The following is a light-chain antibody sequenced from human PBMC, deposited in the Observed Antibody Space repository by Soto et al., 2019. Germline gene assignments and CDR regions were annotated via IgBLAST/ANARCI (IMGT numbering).Light chain of an antibody. J-gene: IGKJ4*01. CDR1: QSVSSN. CDR2: GAS. Sequence: EIVMTQSPATLSVSPGERASLSCRASQSVSSNLAWYQQKPGLAPRLLIYGASTRATGIPARFSGSVSGTEFTLTISNLQSEDSAVYYCHQYNNWLALTFGGGTKVDIK. CDR3: HQYNNWLALT. V-gene: IGKV3-15*01.